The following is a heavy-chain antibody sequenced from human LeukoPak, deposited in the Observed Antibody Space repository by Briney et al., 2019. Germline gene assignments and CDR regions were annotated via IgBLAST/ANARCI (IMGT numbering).Heavy chain of an antibody. Sequence: ASVKVSCKVSGYTLTELSMHWVRQAPGKGLEWMGGFDPEDGETIYAQKFHGRVTMTEDTSTDTAYMELSRLRSEDTAVYYCATPVSYYYDSSGGYQYFQHWGQGTLVTVSS. CDR2: FDPEDGET. V-gene: IGHV1-24*01. J-gene: IGHJ1*01. D-gene: IGHD3-22*01. CDR3: ATPVSYYYDSSGGYQYFQH. CDR1: GYTLTELS.